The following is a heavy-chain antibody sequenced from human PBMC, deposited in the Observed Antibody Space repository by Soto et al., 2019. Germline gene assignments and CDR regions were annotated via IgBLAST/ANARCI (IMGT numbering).Heavy chain of an antibody. CDR1: GGTFSSYA. CDR3: ASPPCGCSGGSCPYCYYVMDV. Sequence: QVQLVQSGAEVKKPGSSVKVSCKASGGTFSSYAIRWVRQSHVQGLEWMGGIIPIFGTANYAQKFQGRVTITADESTSTDYIELSSLRSEDTSVYYFASPPCGCSGGSCPYCYYVMDVWGQGTTVTVSS. V-gene: IGHV1-69*12. CDR2: IIPIFGTA. J-gene: IGHJ6*02. D-gene: IGHD2-15*01.